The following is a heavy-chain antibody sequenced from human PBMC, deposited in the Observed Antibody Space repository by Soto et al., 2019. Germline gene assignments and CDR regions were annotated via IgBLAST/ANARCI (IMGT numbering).Heavy chain of an antibody. CDR1: GYTFTSYA. V-gene: IGHV1-3*01. CDR3: ARSIGLAGDY. J-gene: IGHJ4*02. CDR2: INAGNGNT. Sequence: QVQLVQSGAEVKKPGASVKVSCKASGYTFTSYAMHWVRQAPGQRLEWMGWINAGNGNTKYSQKFQGRVTITRDTAASTANIELSSLRSEDTTVYYCARSIGLAGDYWRQGTLVTVSS.